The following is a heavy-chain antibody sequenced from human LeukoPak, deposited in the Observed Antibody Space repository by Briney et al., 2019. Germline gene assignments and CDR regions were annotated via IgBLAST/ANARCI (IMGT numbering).Heavy chain of an antibody. CDR3: ATPLIGQGVSLGY. CDR2: ITTYSGNT. CDR1: GYTFTDYY. J-gene: IGHJ4*02. Sequence: GASVKVSCKASGYTFTDYYMHWVRQAPGQGPEWMGWITTYSGNTYYAQKLQGRVTMTTDTSTSTAYMELRSLRSDDTAVYYCATPLIGQGVSLGYWGQGTLVTVSS. D-gene: IGHD3-16*01. V-gene: IGHV1-18*04.